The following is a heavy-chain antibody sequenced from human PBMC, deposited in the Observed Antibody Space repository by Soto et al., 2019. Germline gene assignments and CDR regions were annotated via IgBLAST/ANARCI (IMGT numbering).Heavy chain of an antibody. CDR2: ISGSGGST. D-gene: IGHD3-10*01. Sequence: EVQLLESGGGLVQPGGSLRLSCAASGFTFSNYVMTWVRQAPGKGLEWVSAISGSGGSTYYADSVKGRFTISRDNSKNTLYLQINSLRAENTAVYYCAKFCRGSTYYFAYWGQGTLVTVSS. V-gene: IGHV3-23*01. J-gene: IGHJ4*02. CDR1: GFTFSNYV. CDR3: AKFCRGSTYYFAY.